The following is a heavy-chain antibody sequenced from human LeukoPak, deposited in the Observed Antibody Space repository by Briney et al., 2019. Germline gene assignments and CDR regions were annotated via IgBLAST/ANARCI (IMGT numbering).Heavy chain of an antibody. V-gene: IGHV3-9*01. D-gene: IGHD6-13*01. CDR2: FSWNRGRI. CDR1: GFAFIDYA. Sequence: GGSLRPSCAASGFAFIDYAMNWVRQAPGKGLEWVSAFSWNRGRIGYPDSVKGRFTISRDNTKKSLYLQINRLRAEETALYYSAKDIGAAAVPGAFDIWGQGTMVTVSS. CDR3: AKDIGAAAVPGAFDI. J-gene: IGHJ3*02.